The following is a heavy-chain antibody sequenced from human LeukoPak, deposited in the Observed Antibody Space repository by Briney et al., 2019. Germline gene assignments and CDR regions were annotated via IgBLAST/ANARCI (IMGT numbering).Heavy chain of an antibody. Sequence: PGGSLRLSCAASRFTFNNYGMHWVRQAPGKGLEWVAFIQYDGNSKCYIDSVKGRFSISRDNSKNTLYLQMNSLRPEDTAVYFCAKAVVGYTYAFDSWGQGTLVTVPS. V-gene: IGHV3-30*02. J-gene: IGHJ4*02. CDR3: AKAVVGYTYAFDS. CDR1: RFTFNNYG. CDR2: IQYDGNSK. D-gene: IGHD5-18*01.